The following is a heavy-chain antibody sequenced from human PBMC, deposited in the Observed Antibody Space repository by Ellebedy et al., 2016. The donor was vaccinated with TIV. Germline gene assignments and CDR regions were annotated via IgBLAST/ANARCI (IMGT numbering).Heavy chain of an antibody. Sequence: MPSETLSLTCTVSGGSISSYYRSWIRQPPGKGLEWIGYISYSGSTNYNPSLKSRVTISVDTSKNQFSLRLSSVTAADTAVYYCARVVWQQPVSYAFDIWGQGTMVTVSS. V-gene: IGHV4-59*01. CDR3: ARVVWQQPVSYAFDI. D-gene: IGHD6-13*01. CDR1: GGSISSYY. J-gene: IGHJ3*02. CDR2: ISYSGST.